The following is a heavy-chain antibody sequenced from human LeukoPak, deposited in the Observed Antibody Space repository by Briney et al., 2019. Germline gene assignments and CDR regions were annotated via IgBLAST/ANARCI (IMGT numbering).Heavy chain of an antibody. V-gene: IGHV1-18*01. CDR1: GYTFSSYG. CDR2: ISTYNGNT. Sequence: ASVKVSSKASGYTFSSYGIIWVRQAPGQGLEWMGWISTYNGNTNYAQKLQGRVTMTTDTSTNTAYMELRSLRSEDTAVYYCARDDYLDYWGQGTLVTVSS. CDR3: ARDDYLDY. J-gene: IGHJ4*02.